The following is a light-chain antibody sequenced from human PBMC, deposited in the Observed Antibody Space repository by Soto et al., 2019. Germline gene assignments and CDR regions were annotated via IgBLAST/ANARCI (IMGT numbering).Light chain of an antibody. CDR2: AVS. CDR1: RSDVGGYNY. Sequence: QSALTQPASVSGSPGQSITISCTGTRSDVGGYNYVSWYQQHPGRAPKLMIFAVSNRPSGVSTRFSGSKSGNTASLTISGLLAEDEADYYCTSFTSSSSLLIFGGGTKLTVL. CDR3: TSFTSSSSLLI. V-gene: IGLV2-14*01. J-gene: IGLJ2*01.